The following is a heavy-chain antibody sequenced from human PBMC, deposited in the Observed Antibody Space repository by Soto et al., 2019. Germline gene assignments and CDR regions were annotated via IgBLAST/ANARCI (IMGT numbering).Heavy chain of an antibody. CDR1: GFTFSSYS. Sequence: EVQLVESGGGLVKPGGSLRLSCAASGFTFSSYSMNWVRQAPGKGLEWVSSISSSSSYIYYADSVKGRFTISRDNAKNSLYLQMNILRAEDTAVYYCARGLQQLVRRPPADYWGQGTLVTVSS. D-gene: IGHD6-6*01. J-gene: IGHJ4*02. CDR2: ISSSSSYI. V-gene: IGHV3-21*01. CDR3: ARGLQQLVRRPPADY.